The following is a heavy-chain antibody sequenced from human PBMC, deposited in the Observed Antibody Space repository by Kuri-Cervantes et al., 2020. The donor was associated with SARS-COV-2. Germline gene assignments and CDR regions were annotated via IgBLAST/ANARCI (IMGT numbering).Heavy chain of an antibody. Sequence: ASVKVSCKVSGNTLTGLPLHWVRQAPGKGLEWMGGFDPEQREIIYPQKFQGRVTMTRDTSTSTVYMELSSLTSEDTAIYYCYCAPKEGFDSWGQGTLVTVSS. J-gene: IGHJ4*02. D-gene: IGHD2-21*01. CDR3: YCAPKEGFDS. CDR2: FDPEQREI. CDR1: GNTLTGLP. V-gene: IGHV1-24*01.